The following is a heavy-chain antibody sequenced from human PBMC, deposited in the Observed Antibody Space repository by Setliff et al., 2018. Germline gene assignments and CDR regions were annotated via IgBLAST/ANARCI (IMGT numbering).Heavy chain of an antibody. D-gene: IGHD1-1*01. CDR3: ARGGTTIRRYDC. Sequence: GGSLRLSCAASGFTLSSYEMNWVRQAPGKWLEWVSSLDTTSSYIFYADSVKGRFTISRDNAKNSLYLQMNSLRADDTAVYYCARGGTTIRRYDCWGQGTLVTVSS. J-gene: IGHJ4*02. V-gene: IGHV3-21*01. CDR2: LDTTSSYI. CDR1: GFTLSSYE.